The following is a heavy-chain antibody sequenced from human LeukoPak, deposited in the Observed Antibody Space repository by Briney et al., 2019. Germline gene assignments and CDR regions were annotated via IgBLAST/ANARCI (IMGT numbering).Heavy chain of an antibody. V-gene: IGHV3-21*01. Sequence: GGSLRLSCAASGFTFSSYSMNWVRQAPGKGLEWVSSISSSSSYIYYADSVKGRFTISRDNAKNSLYLQMNSLRAEDTAVYYCARDLSSFRWKLPEGDALDIWGQGTMVTVSS. J-gene: IGHJ3*02. CDR3: ARDLSSFRWKLPEGDALDI. D-gene: IGHD1-26*01. CDR2: ISSSSSYI. CDR1: GFTFSSYS.